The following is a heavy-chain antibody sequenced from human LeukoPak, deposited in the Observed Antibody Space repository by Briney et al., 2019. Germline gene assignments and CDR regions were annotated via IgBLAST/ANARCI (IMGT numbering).Heavy chain of an antibody. V-gene: IGHV5-51*01. CDR1: GYSFTSYG. D-gene: IGHD3-10*01. CDR2: IYPGDSDT. J-gene: IGHJ3*02. Sequence: GESLKISCKGSGYSFTSYGIGWVRQMPGKGLEWMGIIYPGDSDTRYSPSFQGQVTISADKSISTAYLQWSSLKASDTAMYYCARVESSGPMVTGAFDIWGQGTMVTASS. CDR3: ARVESSGPMVTGAFDI.